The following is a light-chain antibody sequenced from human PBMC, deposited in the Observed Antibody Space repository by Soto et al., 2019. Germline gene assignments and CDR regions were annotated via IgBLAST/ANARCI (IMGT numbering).Light chain of an antibody. V-gene: IGKV1-27*01. Sequence: DIQMTQSPSSLSASVGDRVTITCRARQDISNYLAWYQQKPGKVPKLLIYVASTLQSGVPSRFSGSGSGTDFTLTISSLQPEDVATYFCQKYNSAPWTFGQGTKVEIK. CDR2: VAS. CDR1: QDISNY. J-gene: IGKJ1*01. CDR3: QKYNSAPWT.